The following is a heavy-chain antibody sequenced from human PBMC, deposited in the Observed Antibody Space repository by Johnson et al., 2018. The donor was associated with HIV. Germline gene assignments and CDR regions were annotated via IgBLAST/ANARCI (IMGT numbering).Heavy chain of an antibody. Sequence: VQLVESGGGVVRPGGSLRLSCAASGFTFDDYGMSWVRQVPGKGLEWVSAISGSGGSTYYADSVKGRFTISRDNSKNTLYLQMDSLREGDTAMYYCVAAAPGGWNGALDFWGQGTMVTVSS. CDR3: VAAAPGGWNGALDF. CDR1: GFTFDDYG. CDR2: ISGSGGST. V-gene: IGHV3-23*04. J-gene: IGHJ3*01. D-gene: IGHD6-13*01.